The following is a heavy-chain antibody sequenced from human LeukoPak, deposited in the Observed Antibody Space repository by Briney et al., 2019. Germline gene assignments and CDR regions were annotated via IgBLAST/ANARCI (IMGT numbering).Heavy chain of an antibody. CDR1: GFTFSSSS. J-gene: IGHJ6*03. Sequence: GGSLRLSCVASGFTFSSSSMNWVRQAPGKGLEWVAVISYDGSKKFYADSVKGRFTISRDNSKNTLYLQMNSLRAEDTAVYSCARDRVPPASGVFTYYMDVWGKGTTVIVSS. D-gene: IGHD3-10*01. V-gene: IGHV3-30*05. CDR3: ARDRVPPASGVFTYYMDV. CDR2: ISYDGSKK.